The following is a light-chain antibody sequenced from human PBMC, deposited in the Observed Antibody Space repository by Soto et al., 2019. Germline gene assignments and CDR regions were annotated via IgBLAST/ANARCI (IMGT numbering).Light chain of an antibody. J-gene: IGLJ2*01. V-gene: IGLV2-14*01. CDR2: DVS. Sequence: SVLTQPASVSGSPRQSITISCTGTSSDLRGYNYVSWYQQHPGKAPKLMIYDVSNRPSGVSNRFSGSKSGNTASLTISGLQAEDEADYYCSSYTSSSPHVVFGGGTKLTVL. CDR1: SSDLRGYNY. CDR3: SSYTSSSPHVV.